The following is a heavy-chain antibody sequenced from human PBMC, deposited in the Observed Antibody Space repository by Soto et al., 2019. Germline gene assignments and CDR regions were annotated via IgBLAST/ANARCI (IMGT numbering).Heavy chain of an antibody. D-gene: IGHD1-26*01. J-gene: IGHJ6*02. Sequence: QVQLVQSGAEVKKPGASVKVSCKASGNTFTSYDMHWVRQAPGQGLEWMGIINPSSGSTSYAQKFQGRVTMTRDTSTSTVYMELSSLRSEDTAVYYCARDLAPGWAYYYGMDVWGQGTTVTVSS. CDR2: INPSSGST. V-gene: IGHV1-46*03. CDR3: ARDLAPGWAYYYGMDV. CDR1: GNTFTSYD.